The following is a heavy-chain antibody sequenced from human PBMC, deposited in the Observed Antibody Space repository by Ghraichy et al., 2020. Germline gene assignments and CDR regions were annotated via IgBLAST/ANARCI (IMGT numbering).Heavy chain of an antibody. CDR1: GFTFSSYS. J-gene: IGHJ5*02. D-gene: IGHD6-19*01. CDR3: ARHSTLYSSGWYLNWFDP. CDR2: ISSSSSTI. V-gene: IGHV3-48*01. Sequence: GESLNISCAASGFTFSSYSMNWVRQAPGKGLEWVSYISSSSSTIYYADSVKGRFTISRDNAKNSLYLQMNSLRAEDTAVYYCARHSTLYSSGWYLNWFDPWGQGTLVTVSS.